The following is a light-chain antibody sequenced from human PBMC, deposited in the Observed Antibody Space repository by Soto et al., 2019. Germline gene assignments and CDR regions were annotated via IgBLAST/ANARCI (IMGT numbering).Light chain of an antibody. J-gene: IGKJ4*01. CDR1: QSVGNF. V-gene: IGKV3-11*01. CDR3: QQYGNWPLT. CDR2: DTS. Sequence: EIVLTQSPGTLSLSPGERASLSCRASQSVGNFLVWYQQKPGQAPSLLIYDTSNRATGIPARFSDSGSGTDFTLTISSLEPEDFAIYYCQQYGNWPLTFGGGTKVEIK.